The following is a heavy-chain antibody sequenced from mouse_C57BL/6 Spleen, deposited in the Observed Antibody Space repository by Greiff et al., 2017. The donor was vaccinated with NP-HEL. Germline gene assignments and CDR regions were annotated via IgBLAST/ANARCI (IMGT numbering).Heavy chain of an antibody. V-gene: IGHV1-7*01. CDR2: INPSSGYT. D-gene: IGHD2-2*01. J-gene: IGHJ4*01. Sequence: QVQLKESGAELAKPGASVKLSCKASGYTFTSYWMHWVKQRPGQGLEWIGYINPSSGYTKYNQKFKDKATLTADKSSSTAYMQLSSLTYEDSAVYYCARGEVYGYDEGYYAMDYWGQGTSVTVSS. CDR1: GYTFTSYW. CDR3: ARGEVYGYDEGYYAMDY.